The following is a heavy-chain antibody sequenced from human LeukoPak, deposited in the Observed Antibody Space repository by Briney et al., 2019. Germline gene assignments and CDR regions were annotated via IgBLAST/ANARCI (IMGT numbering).Heavy chain of an antibody. Sequence: GGSLRLSCTASGSIVDYNYINWVRQAPGKGLEWVSTIYNAGDTYYADSVKGRFTISRDNAKNSLYLQMNSLRDEDTAVYYCARRYYDSSGYSFDYWGQGTLVTVSS. J-gene: IGHJ4*02. V-gene: IGHV3-53*01. CDR3: ARRYYDSSGYSFDY. CDR2: IYNAGDT. CDR1: GSIVDYNY. D-gene: IGHD3-22*01.